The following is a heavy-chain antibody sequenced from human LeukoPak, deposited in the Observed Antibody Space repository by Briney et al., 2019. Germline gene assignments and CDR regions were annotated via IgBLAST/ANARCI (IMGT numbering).Heavy chain of an antibody. V-gene: IGHV3-23*01. CDR3: AKGGWLDN. CDR1: EFTFSNCD. D-gene: IGHD3-16*01. J-gene: IGHJ4*02. CDR2: ICSSGGST. Sequence: PGGSLRLSCAASEFTFSNCDMSWVRQAPGKGLEWVSIICSSGGSTYYAYSVKGRFTTSTDNSKNTLVLQMNNLRSDNTAVYYCAKGGWLDNWGQGTLVTVSS.